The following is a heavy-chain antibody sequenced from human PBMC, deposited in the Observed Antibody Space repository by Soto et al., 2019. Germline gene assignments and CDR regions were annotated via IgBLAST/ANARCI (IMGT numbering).Heavy chain of an antibody. J-gene: IGHJ4*02. CDR2: IWYDGSNK. CDR3: ARSYYVNGFDY. CDR1: GFTFSSYG. D-gene: IGHD1-26*01. Sequence: GGSLRLSCAASGFTFSSYGMHWVRQAPGKGLEWVAVIWYDGSNKYYADSVKGRFTISRDNSKNTLYLQMNSLRAEDTAVYYCARSYYVNGFDYWGQGTLVTVSS. V-gene: IGHV3-33*01.